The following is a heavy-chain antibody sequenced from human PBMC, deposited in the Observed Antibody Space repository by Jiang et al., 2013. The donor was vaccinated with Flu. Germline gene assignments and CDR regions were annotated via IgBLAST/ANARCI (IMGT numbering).Heavy chain of an antibody. V-gene: IGHV3-11*06. Sequence: VQLVESGGGLVKPGGSLRLSCAASGFNFNDYYMTWIRQAPGKGLEWVSYISGSTTYTNYADSVKGRFTISRDNAENSLFLQMDSLTAEDTAVYYCARGSDFWSGSTDYWGQGTLVNVSS. D-gene: IGHD3-3*01. J-gene: IGHJ4*02. CDR2: ISGSTTYT. CDR1: GFNFNDYY. CDR3: ARGSDFWSGSTDY.